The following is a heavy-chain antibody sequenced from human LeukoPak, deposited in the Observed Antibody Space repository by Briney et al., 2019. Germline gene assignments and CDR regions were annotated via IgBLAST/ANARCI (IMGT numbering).Heavy chain of an antibody. CDR1: GGSISSGGYY. J-gene: IGHJ4*02. CDR2: IYYSGST. CDR3: ARDLDSSGRYFDY. Sequence: SQTLSLTCTVSGGSISSGGYYWSWIRQHPGKGLEWIGYIYYSGSTYYNPSLKSRVTISVDTSKNQFSLKLSSVTAAVTAVYYCARDLDSSGRYFDYWGQGTLVTASS. V-gene: IGHV4-31*03. D-gene: IGHD3-22*01.